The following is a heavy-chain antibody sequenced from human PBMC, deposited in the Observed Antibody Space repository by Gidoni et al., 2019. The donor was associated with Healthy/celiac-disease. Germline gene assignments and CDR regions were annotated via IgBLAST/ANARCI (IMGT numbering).Heavy chain of an antibody. CDR2: LNHSGST. V-gene: IGHV4-34*01. D-gene: IGHD6-13*01. CDR1: GGSFSGYY. Sequence: QVQLQQWGAGLLKPSETLSLTCAVYGGSFSGYYWSWIRQPPGKGLEWIGELNHSGSTNYKPSLKSRVTISVDTSKNQFSLKLSSVTAADTAVYYCARGKGSSWYNYYYGMDVWGQGTTVTVSS. J-gene: IGHJ6*02. CDR3: ARGKGSSWYNYYYGMDV.